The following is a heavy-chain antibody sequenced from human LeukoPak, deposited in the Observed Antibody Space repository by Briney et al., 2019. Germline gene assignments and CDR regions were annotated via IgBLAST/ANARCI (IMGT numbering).Heavy chain of an antibody. V-gene: IGHV1-2*02. Sequence: ASVKVSCKASRYTFTGYYMHWVRQAPGQGLEWMGWINPNSGVTDYAQNFQGRVTMTRDTSISTAYMELSSLRSEDTAVYYCARPITMVRGVTSPYYYYYYMDVWGKGTTVTISS. CDR2: INPNSGVT. J-gene: IGHJ6*03. CDR3: ARPITMVRGVTSPYYYYYYMDV. D-gene: IGHD3-10*01. CDR1: RYTFTGYY.